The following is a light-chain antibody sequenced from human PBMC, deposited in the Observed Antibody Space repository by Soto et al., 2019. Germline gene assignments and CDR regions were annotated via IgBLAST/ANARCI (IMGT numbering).Light chain of an antibody. V-gene: IGLV2-8*01. CDR3: SSYAGNNIYYV. J-gene: IGLJ1*01. Sequence: QSALTQPPSASGSPGQSVTISCSGTSNDVGGYNFVSWYQQHPGKAPKLMIFEVSKRPSGVPDRFSCSKSGSTASLTVSGLQAEDEADYYCSSYAGNNIYYVFGTGTKVTVL. CDR2: EVS. CDR1: SNDVGGYNF.